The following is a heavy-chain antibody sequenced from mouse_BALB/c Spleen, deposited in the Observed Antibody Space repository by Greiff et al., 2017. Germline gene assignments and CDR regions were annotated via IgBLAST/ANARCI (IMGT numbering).Heavy chain of an antibody. CDR2: IWAGGST. J-gene: IGHJ2*01. Sequence: VHLVESGPGLVAPSQSLSITCTVSGFSLTSYGVHWVRQPPGKGLEWLGVIWAGGSTNYNSALMSRLSISKDNSKSQVFLKMNSLQTDDTAMYYCARERGGNFDYWGQGTTLTVSS. CDR3: ARERGGNFDY. D-gene: IGHD1-1*02. CDR1: GFSLTSYG. V-gene: IGHV2-9*02.